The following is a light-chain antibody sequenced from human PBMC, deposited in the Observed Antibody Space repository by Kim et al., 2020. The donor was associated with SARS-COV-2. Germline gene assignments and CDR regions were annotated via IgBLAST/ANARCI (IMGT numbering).Light chain of an antibody. CDR1: SANIGSNS. Sequence: GPRVTISCSGSSANIGSNSVNWYQQLPGTAPELLIYSNNQRPSGVPDRFSGSKSGTSASLAISGLQSEDEADYYCAALDDSLNGWVFGGGTQLTVL. V-gene: IGLV1-44*01. J-gene: IGLJ3*02. CDR3: AALDDSLNGWV. CDR2: SNN.